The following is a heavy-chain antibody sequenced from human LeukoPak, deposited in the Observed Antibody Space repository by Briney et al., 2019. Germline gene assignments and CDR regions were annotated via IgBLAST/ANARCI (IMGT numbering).Heavy chain of an antibody. CDR2: IYYSGST. V-gene: IGHV4-59*01. CDR1: GGSISSYY. J-gene: IGHJ6*03. D-gene: IGHD6-13*01. CDR3: ARTSSSSWSHYYYYYMDV. Sequence: PSETLSLTCTVSGGSISSYYWSWIRQPPGKGLEWIGYIYYSGSTNYNPSLKSRVTISVDTSKNQFSLKLSSVTAADTAVYYCARTSSSSWSHYYYYYMDVWGKGTTVTVSS.